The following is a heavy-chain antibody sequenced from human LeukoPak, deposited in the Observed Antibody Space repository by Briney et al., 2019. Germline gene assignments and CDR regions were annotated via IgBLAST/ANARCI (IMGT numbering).Heavy chain of an antibody. Sequence: ASVKVSCKASGYTLTSYGISWVRQAPGQGLEWMGWISAYNGNTNYAQKLQGRVTMTTDTSTSTAYMELRSLRSDDTAVYYCARDPVRYYDSSGYYFIWGQGTLVTVSS. CDR3: ARDPVRYYDSSGYYFI. V-gene: IGHV1-18*01. CDR1: GYTLTSYG. D-gene: IGHD3-22*01. CDR2: ISAYNGNT. J-gene: IGHJ4*02.